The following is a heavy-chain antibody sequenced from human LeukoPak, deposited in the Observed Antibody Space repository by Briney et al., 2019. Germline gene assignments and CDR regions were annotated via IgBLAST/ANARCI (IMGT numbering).Heavy chain of an antibody. CDR3: ARDPVPATARHFDY. V-gene: IGHV3-30-3*01. CDR1: GFTFSSYA. D-gene: IGHD1-1*01. CDR2: TSSDGNIK. J-gene: IGHJ4*02. Sequence: GGSLRLSCAASGFTFSSYAMHWVRQAPGKGPEWVAVTSSDGNIKYYADSVKGRFTISRDNSKNTLYLQMNSLRGEDTGVYYCARDPVPATARHFDYWGQGTLVTVSS.